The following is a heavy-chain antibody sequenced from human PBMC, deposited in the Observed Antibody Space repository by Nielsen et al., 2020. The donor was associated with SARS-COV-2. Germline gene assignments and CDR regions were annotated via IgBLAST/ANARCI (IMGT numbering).Heavy chain of an antibody. CDR2: INPNSGGT. J-gene: IGHJ4*02. Sequence: ASVKVSCKASGYTFTGYYMHWVRQAPGQGLEWMGWINPNSGGTNYAQKFQGWVTMTRDTSISTAYMELSRLRSDDTAVYYCARVHYGSGSYCLDYWGQGTLVTVSS. D-gene: IGHD3-10*01. CDR3: ARVHYGSGSYCLDY. CDR1: GYTFTGYY. V-gene: IGHV1-2*04.